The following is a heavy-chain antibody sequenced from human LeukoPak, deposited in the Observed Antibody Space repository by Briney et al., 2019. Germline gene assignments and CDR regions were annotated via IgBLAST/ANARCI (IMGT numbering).Heavy chain of an antibody. CDR2: IAYDGSNK. Sequence: GRSLRLSCAASGFTFSSYGMHWVRQAAGKGLEWVAVIAYDGSNKYYADSVKGRFTISRDNSKNTLYLQMNSLRAEDTAVYYCAKDRRYSGYDYNYWGQGTLVTVSS. J-gene: IGHJ4*02. D-gene: IGHD5-12*01. CDR3: AKDRRYSGYDYNY. CDR1: GFTFSSYG. V-gene: IGHV3-30*18.